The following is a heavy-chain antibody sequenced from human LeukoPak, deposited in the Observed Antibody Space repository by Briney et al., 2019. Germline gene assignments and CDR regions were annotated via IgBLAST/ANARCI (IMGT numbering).Heavy chain of an antibody. Sequence: RPGGSLRLSCVASGLTFDDYGMSWVRQAPGKGLEWVSGINWNGGTTTYADSVKGRFTISRDNAKNSLYLQMSSLRVEDTAFYYCARNSGANVYTYSFQYWGRGTLVTVSS. V-gene: IGHV3-20*04. D-gene: IGHD1-26*01. CDR3: ARNSGANVYTYSFQY. CDR2: INWNGGTT. CDR1: GLTFDDYG. J-gene: IGHJ4*02.